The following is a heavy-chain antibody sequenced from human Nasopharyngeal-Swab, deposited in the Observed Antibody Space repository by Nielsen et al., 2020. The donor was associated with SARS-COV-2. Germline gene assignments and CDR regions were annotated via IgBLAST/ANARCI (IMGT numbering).Heavy chain of an antibody. CDR1: GFTFSSYS. CDR3: ARERTDCSGGSCYSYGMDV. Sequence: GESLKISCAASGFTFSSYSMNWVRQAPGKGLEWVSVIYSGGSTYYADSVKGRFTISRDNSKNTLYLQMNSLRAEDTAVYYCARERTDCSGGSCYSYGMDVWGQGTTVTVSS. V-gene: IGHV3-53*01. CDR2: IYSGGST. D-gene: IGHD2-15*01. J-gene: IGHJ6*02.